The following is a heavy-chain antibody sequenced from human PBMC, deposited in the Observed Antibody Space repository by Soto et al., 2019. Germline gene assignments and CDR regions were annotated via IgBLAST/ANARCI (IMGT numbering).Heavy chain of an antibody. V-gene: IGHV1-8*01. CDR1: GYTFTSYD. Sequence: QVQLVQSGAEVKKPGASVRVSCKASGYTFTSYDIYWVRQATGQGLEWMGWMNPFSGNAVYTQKFQDRDTKTRDTSINPAYMEMSGLRSEDTAVYYCTRGQGNHWGQGSLVTVSS. CDR3: TRGQGNH. J-gene: IGHJ4*02. CDR2: MNPFSGNA.